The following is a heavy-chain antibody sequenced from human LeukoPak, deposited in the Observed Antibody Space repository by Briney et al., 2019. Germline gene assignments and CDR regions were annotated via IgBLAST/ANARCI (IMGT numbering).Heavy chain of an antibody. CDR1: GFTFSTYT. CDR3: TRPDGGSGRYYYYMDV. D-gene: IGHD3-10*01. J-gene: IGHJ6*03. Sequence: GGSLRLSCAASGFTFSTYTMNWVRQTPGKGLEWVSSISSSDSYIYYADSVKGRFTISRDNAKNSLYLQMNSLRAADTAVYYCTRPDGGSGRYYYYMDVWGKGTTVTISS. V-gene: IGHV3-21*01. CDR2: ISSSDSYI.